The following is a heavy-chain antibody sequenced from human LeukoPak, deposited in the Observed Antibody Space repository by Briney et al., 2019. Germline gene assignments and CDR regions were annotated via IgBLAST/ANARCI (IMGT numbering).Heavy chain of an antibody. V-gene: IGHV4-39*01. CDR1: GGSISSSSCY. Sequence: SETLSLTCTVSGGSISSSSCYWGWIRQPPGKGLEWIGSIYYSGSTYYNPSLKSRVTISVGTSKNQFSLKLSSVTAADTAVYYCARHGGPYYYYYMDVWGKGTTVTVSS. CDR2: IYYSGST. J-gene: IGHJ6*03. D-gene: IGHD3-10*01. CDR3: ARHGGPYYYYYMDV.